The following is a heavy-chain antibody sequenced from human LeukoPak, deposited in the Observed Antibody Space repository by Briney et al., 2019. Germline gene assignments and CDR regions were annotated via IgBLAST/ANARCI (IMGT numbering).Heavy chain of an antibody. Sequence: GGSLRLSCAASGFSFSSYNMNWVRQAPGKGPEWVSYISATTGKIYCADSVKGRFTISRDNAKSALYLELNSLRAEDTAVYYCVRAFNGNSYGYGFWGQGTLVTVSS. J-gene: IGHJ4*02. V-gene: IGHV3-48*04. D-gene: IGHD5-18*01. CDR1: GFSFSSYN. CDR3: VRAFNGNSYGYGF. CDR2: ISATTGKI.